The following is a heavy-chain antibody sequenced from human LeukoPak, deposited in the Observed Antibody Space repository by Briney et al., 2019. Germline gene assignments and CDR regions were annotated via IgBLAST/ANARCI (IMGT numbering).Heavy chain of an antibody. Sequence: SETLSLTCTVSGGSISSYYWSWIRQHPGKGLEWIGYIYYSGSTYYNPSLKSRVTISVDTSKNQFSLKLSSVTAADTAVYYCARITGGYSYGYFDYWGQGTLVTVSS. J-gene: IGHJ4*02. CDR1: GGSISSYY. CDR3: ARITGGYSYGYFDY. V-gene: IGHV4-59*06. D-gene: IGHD5-18*01. CDR2: IYYSGST.